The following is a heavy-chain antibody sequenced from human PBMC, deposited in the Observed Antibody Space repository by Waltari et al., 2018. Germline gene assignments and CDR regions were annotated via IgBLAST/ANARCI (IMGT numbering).Heavy chain of an antibody. CDR2: TYYRSKWYN. V-gene: IGHV6-1*01. D-gene: IGHD2-8*02. J-gene: IGHJ5*02. CDR3: ARHAYWGVGQHAPPSGVDP. Sequence: QVQLQQSGPGLVKPSQTLSLTCAISGDSVSSNSAAWNRIRQSPSRGPEWLGRTYYRSKWYNDYGIFVKSRITINPDTSKNQFSLQLNSGTPDGTVVYDCARHAYWGVGQHAPPSGVDPWGQGTLVTVSS. CDR1: GDSVSSNSAA.